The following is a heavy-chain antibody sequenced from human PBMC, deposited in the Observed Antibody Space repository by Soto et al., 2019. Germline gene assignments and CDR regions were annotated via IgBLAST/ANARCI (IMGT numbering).Heavy chain of an antibody. CDR2: ISYNGNFK. CDR3: ARPGLEMATVMPEY. Sequence: QVQLVDSGGGVVQPGRSLRLSCAASGFTFSSYGMHWVRQAPGKGLQWVAFISYNGNFKYYADSVKGRFTISRNNSKNTLYLQMNSLRAEDTAVYYCARPGLEMATVMPEYWGQGTLVTVSS. CDR1: GFTFSSYG. J-gene: IGHJ4*02. V-gene: IGHV3-30*03. D-gene: IGHD5-18*01.